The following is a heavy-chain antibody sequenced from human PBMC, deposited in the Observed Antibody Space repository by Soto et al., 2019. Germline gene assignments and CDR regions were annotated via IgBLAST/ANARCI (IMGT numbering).Heavy chain of an antibody. D-gene: IGHD3-16*01. Sequence: GSLRLSCAASGFTFSSYGMHWVRQAPGKGLEWVAVIWYDGSNKYYADSVKGRFTTSRDNSKNTMYLQMNSLRAEDTAVYYCARDQADYDYIWGSYNAFDIWGQGTMVTVSS. CDR2: IWYDGSNK. J-gene: IGHJ3*02. CDR1: GFTFSSYG. CDR3: ARDQADYDYIWGSYNAFDI. V-gene: IGHV3-33*01.